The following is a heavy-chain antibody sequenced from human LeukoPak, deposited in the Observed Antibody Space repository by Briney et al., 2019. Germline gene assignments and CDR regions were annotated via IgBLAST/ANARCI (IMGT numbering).Heavy chain of an antibody. V-gene: IGHV1-3*01. CDR2: INAGNGNT. Sequence: ASVKVSCKASGYTFTSYAMHWVRQAPGQRLEWMGWINAGNGNTRYSQKFQDRVTITRDTSASTAYMELSSLRSEDTAVYFCASSGAGRYDTFDYWGQGTLVTVSS. CDR1: GYTFTSYA. CDR3: ASSGAGRYDTFDY. J-gene: IGHJ4*02. D-gene: IGHD2-15*01.